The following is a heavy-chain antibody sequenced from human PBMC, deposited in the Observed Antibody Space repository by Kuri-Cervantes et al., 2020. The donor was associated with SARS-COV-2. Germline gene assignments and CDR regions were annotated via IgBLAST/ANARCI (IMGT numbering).Heavy chain of an antibody. D-gene: IGHD5-24*01. V-gene: IGHV3-30*04. CDR3: AKDNVVADGYNSLEGAFDY. CDR1: GFTFSSYA. CDR2: ISYDGSNK. Sequence: GESLKISCAASGFTFSSYAMHWVRQAPGEGPEWVAVISYDGSNKYYADSVKGRFTISRDNSKNTLYLQMNSLRAEDTAVYYCAKDNVVADGYNSLEGAFDYWGQGTLVTVSS. J-gene: IGHJ4*02.